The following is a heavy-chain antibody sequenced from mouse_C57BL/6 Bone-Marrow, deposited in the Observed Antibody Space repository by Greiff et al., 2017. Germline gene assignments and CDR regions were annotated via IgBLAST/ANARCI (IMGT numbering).Heavy chain of an antibody. CDR3: ARDWDGFAY. Sequence: VQLKESGPGLVKPSQSLSLTCSVTGYSITSGYYWNWIRQFPGNKLEWMGYISYDGSNNYNPSLKNRISITRDTSKNQFSLKLNSVTTEDTATYYCARDWDGFAYWGQGTLVTVSA. CDR1: GYSITSGYY. CDR2: ISYDGSN. V-gene: IGHV3-6*01. J-gene: IGHJ3*01. D-gene: IGHD4-1*01.